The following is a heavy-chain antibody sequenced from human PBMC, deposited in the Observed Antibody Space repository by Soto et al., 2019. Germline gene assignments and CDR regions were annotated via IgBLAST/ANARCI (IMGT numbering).Heavy chain of an antibody. V-gene: IGHV3-15*01. CDR1: GFTFSNAW. CDR3: TTDRPKYYYGSGSYYYYYGTHV. CDR2: IKSKTDGGTT. D-gene: IGHD3-10*01. J-gene: IGHJ6*02. Sequence: LRLSCAASGFTFSNAWMSWVRQAPGKGLEWVGRIKSKTDGGTTDYAAPVKGRFTISRDDSKNTLYLQMNSLKTEDTAVYYCTTDRPKYYYGSGSYYYYYGTHVWGQAPTLTLSS.